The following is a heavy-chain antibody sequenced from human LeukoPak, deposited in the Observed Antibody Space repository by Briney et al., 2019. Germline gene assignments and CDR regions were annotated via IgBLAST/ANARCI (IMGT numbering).Heavy chain of an antibody. Sequence: SETLSLTCAVYGGSFSGYYWSWIRQPPGKGLEWIGEINHSGSTNYNPSLKSRATISVDTSKNQFSLKLSSVTAADTAVYYCAIVYYDYVWGSYRPYYFDYWGQGTLVTVSS. CDR3: AIVYYDYVWGSYRPYYFDY. CDR2: INHSGST. D-gene: IGHD3-16*02. CDR1: GGSFSGYY. J-gene: IGHJ4*02. V-gene: IGHV4-34*01.